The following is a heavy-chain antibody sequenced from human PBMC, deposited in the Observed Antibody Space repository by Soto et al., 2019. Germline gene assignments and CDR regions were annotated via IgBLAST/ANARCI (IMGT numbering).Heavy chain of an antibody. CDR2: IDWDDDK. CDR1: GFSLSTSGMC. V-gene: IGHV2-70*01. CDR3: ARSQTYYYDSSAPYYFDY. Sequence: SGPTLVNPTQTLTLTCTFSGFSLSTSGMCVSWIRQPPGKALEWLALIDWDDDKYYSTSLKTRLTISKDTSKNQVVLTMTNMDPVDTATYYCARSQTYYYDSSAPYYFDYWGQGTLVTVS. D-gene: IGHD3-22*01. J-gene: IGHJ4*02.